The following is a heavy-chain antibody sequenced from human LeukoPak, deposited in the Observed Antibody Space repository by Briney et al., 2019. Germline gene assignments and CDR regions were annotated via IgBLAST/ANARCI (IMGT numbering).Heavy chain of an antibody. CDR3: ARDLGYSYGYYY. J-gene: IGHJ4*02. CDR1: GYTFTGYY. D-gene: IGHD5-18*01. V-gene: IGHV1-2*02. Sequence: ASVKVSCKASGYTFTGYYMHWVRQAPGQGLEWMGWINPNSGGTNYAQKFQGGVTMTRDTSISTAYMELSRLRSDDTAVYYCARDLGYSYGYYYWGQGTLVTVSS. CDR2: INPNSGGT.